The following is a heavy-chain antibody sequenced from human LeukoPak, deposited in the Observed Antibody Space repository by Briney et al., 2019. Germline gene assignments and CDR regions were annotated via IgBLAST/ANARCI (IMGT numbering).Heavy chain of an antibody. CDR1: GGSFSGYY. V-gene: IGHV4-34*01. D-gene: IGHD3-16*02. Sequence: SETLSLTCAVYGGSFSGYYWSWIRQPPGKVLEWIGEINHSGSTNYNPSLKSRVTISVDTSKNQFSLKLSSVTAADTAVYYCARAGRDYVWGSYRLNYFDYWGQGTLVTVSS. J-gene: IGHJ4*02. CDR2: INHSGST. CDR3: ARAGRDYVWGSYRLNYFDY.